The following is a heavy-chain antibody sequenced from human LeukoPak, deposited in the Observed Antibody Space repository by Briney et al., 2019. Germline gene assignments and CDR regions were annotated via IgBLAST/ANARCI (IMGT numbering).Heavy chain of an antibody. J-gene: IGHJ4*02. D-gene: IGHD2-2*01. V-gene: IGHV3-21*01. Sequence: PGGSLRLSCAASGFSFSDYSMNWVRQAPGKGLEWVSFISSYSTYIYYADSLKGRFTISRDNAKNSLYLQMNSLRAEDTAVYYCARDSFAGYDDYWGQGTLVTVSS. CDR2: ISSYSTYI. CDR1: GFSFSDYS. CDR3: ARDSFAGYDDY.